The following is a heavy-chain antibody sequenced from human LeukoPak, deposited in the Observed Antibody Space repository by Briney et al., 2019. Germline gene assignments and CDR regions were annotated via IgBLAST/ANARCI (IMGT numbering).Heavy chain of an antibody. Sequence: SETLSLICAVYGGSVSGYYWSWIRQPPGKGLEWIGEISHRGRTHYNPSLKGRVTMSVDTSKNQFALEVDSVTAADTAVYYCARIPLYFLEPFDYWGQGILVTVSS. J-gene: IGHJ4*02. CDR2: ISHRGRT. D-gene: IGHD3-3*01. CDR3: ARIPLYFLEPFDY. V-gene: IGHV4-34*01. CDR1: GGSVSGYY.